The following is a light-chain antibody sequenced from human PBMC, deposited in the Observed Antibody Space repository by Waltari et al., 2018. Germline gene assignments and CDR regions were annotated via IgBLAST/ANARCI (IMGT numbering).Light chain of an antibody. Sequence: IVLTQSPGTLSLSPGERATLSCRASQSVSSSYLAWYQQKFGQAPRLLIYDASSRATCIPDRFSGSGSGTDFTLTISRLEPEDFAVYYCQQYGSSLSITFGQGTRLEIK. J-gene: IGKJ5*01. V-gene: IGKV3-20*01. CDR2: DAS. CDR1: QSVSSSY. CDR3: QQYGSSLSIT.